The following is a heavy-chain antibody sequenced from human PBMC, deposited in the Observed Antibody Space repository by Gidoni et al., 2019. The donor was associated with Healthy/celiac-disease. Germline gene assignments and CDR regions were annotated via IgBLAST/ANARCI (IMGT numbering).Heavy chain of an antibody. J-gene: IGHJ6*03. CDR1: GFTFSRYG. Sequence: QVQLVESGGGVVQPGRSLRLSCAASGFTFSRYGIHWVRQAPGKGLEWVAVIWYDGSNKYYADSVKGRFTISRDNSKNTLYLQMNSLRAEDTAVYYCARVRVTNTYYYYYMDVWDKGTTVTVSS. V-gene: IGHV3-33*08. CDR2: IWYDGSNK. CDR3: ARVRVTNTYYYYYMDV. D-gene: IGHD4-4*01.